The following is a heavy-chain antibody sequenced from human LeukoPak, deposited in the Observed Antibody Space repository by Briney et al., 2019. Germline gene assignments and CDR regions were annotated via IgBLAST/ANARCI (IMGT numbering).Heavy chain of an antibody. CDR3: ARGTLYSSGWYGRYYGMDV. V-gene: IGHV1-69*04. CDR1: GGTFSSYA. CDR2: IIPILGIA. D-gene: IGHD6-19*01. J-gene: IGHJ6*02. Sequence: ASVKVSCKASGGTFSSYAISWVRQAPGQGLEWMGRIIPILGIANYAQKFQGRVTITADKSTSTAYMELSSLRSEDTAVYYCARGTLYSSGWYGRYYGMDVWGQGTMVTVSS.